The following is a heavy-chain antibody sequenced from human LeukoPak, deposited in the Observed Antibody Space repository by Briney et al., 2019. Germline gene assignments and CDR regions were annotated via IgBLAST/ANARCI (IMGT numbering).Heavy chain of an antibody. V-gene: IGHV3-74*01. CDR3: ARAAPGNTALDY. CDR2: INGKGSST. D-gene: IGHD5-18*01. CDR1: GFTFISYW. J-gene: IGHJ4*02. Sequence: GGSLRLSCAASGFTFISYWMHWGRQAPGKGVGWVSRINGKGSSTDFADSVKGRFTISRDNAKNTLYLQMNSLRAEDTAVYYCARAAPGNTALDYWGQGTLVTVSS.